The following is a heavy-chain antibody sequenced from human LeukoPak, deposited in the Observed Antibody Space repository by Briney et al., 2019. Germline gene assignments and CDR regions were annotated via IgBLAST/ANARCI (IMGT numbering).Heavy chain of an antibody. J-gene: IGHJ5*02. CDR2: IIPILGIA. Sequence: ASVKVSCKASGGTFSSYAIGWVRQAPGQGLEWMGRIIPILGIANYAQKFQGRVTITADKSTSTAYMELSSLRSEDTAVYYCANTPGESIAARRVEFDPWGQGTLVTVSS. D-gene: IGHD6-6*01. CDR3: ANTPGESIAARRVEFDP. CDR1: GGTFSSYA. V-gene: IGHV1-69*04.